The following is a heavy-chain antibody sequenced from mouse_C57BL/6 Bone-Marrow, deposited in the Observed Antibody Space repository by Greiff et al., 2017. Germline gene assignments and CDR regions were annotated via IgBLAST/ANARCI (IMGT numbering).Heavy chain of an antibody. CDR2: ISSGSSTI. Sequence: EVMLVESGGGLVKPGGSLKLSCAASGFTFSDYGMHWVRQAPEKGLEWVAYISSGSSTIYYADTVKGRFTISRDNAKNTLFLQMTSLRSEDTAMYYCARQNGGLFDYWGQGTTLTVSS. CDR1: GFTFSDYG. CDR3: ARQNGGLFDY. J-gene: IGHJ2*01. V-gene: IGHV5-17*01. D-gene: IGHD3-1*01.